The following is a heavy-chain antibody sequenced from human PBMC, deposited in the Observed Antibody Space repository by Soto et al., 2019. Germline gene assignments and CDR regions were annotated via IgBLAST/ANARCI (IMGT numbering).Heavy chain of an antibody. CDR3: AKDGAIRGSGFERWYYFAY. D-gene: IGHD5-18*01. Sequence: QVQLVESGGGVVQPGRSLRLSCAASGFTFSSYGMHWVRQAPGKGLEWVAVISYDGSNKYYADSVKGRFTISRDNSKNTLYLKMNSLRAEDTAVYYCAKDGAIRGSGFERWYYFAYWGQGTLVTVSS. CDR1: GFTFSSYG. CDR2: ISYDGSNK. V-gene: IGHV3-30*18. J-gene: IGHJ4*02.